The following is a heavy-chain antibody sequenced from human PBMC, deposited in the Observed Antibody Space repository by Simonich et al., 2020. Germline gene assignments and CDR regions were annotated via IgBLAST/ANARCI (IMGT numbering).Heavy chain of an antibody. CDR1: GYTFTSYG. D-gene: IGHD2-15*01. J-gene: IGHJ4*02. V-gene: IGHV1-18*01. Sequence: QVQLVQSGAEVKKPGASVKVFCKASGYTFTSYGISWVRQAPGQGLEWMGWSNAYHGNTNYAQKLKGKVTMTTDKSTSTAYMELRSLRSDDTAVYYCARASRGTWWYYYFDYWGQGTLVTVSS. CDR2: SNAYHGNT. CDR3: ARASRGTWWYYYFDY.